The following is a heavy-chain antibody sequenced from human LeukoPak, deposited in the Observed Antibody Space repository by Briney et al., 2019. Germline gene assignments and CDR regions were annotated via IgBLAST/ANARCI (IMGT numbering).Heavy chain of an antibody. Sequence: MPGGSLRLSCAASGFTFSSYSMNWVRQAPGKGLEWVSSISSSSSYIYYADSVKGRFTISRDNSKNTLYLQMNSLRAEDTAVYYCAKVDSSSWYDAYFDYWGQGTLVTVSS. CDR3: AKVDSSSWYDAYFDY. V-gene: IGHV3-21*04. D-gene: IGHD6-13*01. CDR2: ISSSSSYI. J-gene: IGHJ4*02. CDR1: GFTFSSYS.